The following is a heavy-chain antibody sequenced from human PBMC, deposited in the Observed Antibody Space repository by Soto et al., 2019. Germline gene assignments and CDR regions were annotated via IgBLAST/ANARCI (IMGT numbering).Heavy chain of an antibody. D-gene: IGHD6-19*01. V-gene: IGHV3-15*01. Sequence: GGSLRLSCAASGFTFSNAWMSWVRQAPGKGLEWVGRIKSKTDGGTTDYAAPVKGRFTISRDDSKNTLYLQMNSLKTEDTAVYYCTTDLTQQWLGLVNYYYYYMDVWGKGTTVTVSS. CDR2: IKSKTDGGTT. CDR1: GFTFSNAW. J-gene: IGHJ6*03. CDR3: TTDLTQQWLGLVNYYYYYMDV.